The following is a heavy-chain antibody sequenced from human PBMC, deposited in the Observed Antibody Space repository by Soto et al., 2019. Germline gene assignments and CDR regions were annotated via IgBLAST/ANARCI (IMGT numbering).Heavy chain of an antibody. CDR1: GYTFTSYD. CDR2: KNPNSGNT. J-gene: IGHJ6*02. CDR3: ARGHYDFWSGYDGMDV. Sequence: ASVKVSCKASGYTFTSYDINWVRQATGQGLEWMGWKNPNSGNTGYAQKFQGRVTMTRNTSISTAYMELSSLRSEDTAVYYCARGHYDFWSGYDGMDVWGQGTTVTVSS. D-gene: IGHD3-3*01. V-gene: IGHV1-8*01.